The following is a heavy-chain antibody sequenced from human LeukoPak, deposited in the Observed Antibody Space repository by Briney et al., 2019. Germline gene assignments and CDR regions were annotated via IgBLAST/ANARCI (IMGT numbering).Heavy chain of an antibody. V-gene: IGHV4-59*01. Sequence: PSETLSLTXTVSGGSISSYYWSWIRQPPGKGLEWIGYIYYSGSTNYNPSLTSRVTISVDTSKNQFSLKLSSVTAADTAVYYCARAGWDDFWSGYSYYFDYWGQGTLVTVSS. CDR1: GGSISSYY. J-gene: IGHJ4*02. CDR2: IYYSGST. D-gene: IGHD3-3*01. CDR3: ARAGWDDFWSGYSYYFDY.